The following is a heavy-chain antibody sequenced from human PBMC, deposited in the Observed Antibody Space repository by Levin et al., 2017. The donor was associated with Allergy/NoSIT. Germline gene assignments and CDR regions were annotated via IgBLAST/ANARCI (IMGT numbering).Heavy chain of an antibody. Sequence: GESLKISCAASGLTFSSYGMSWVRQAPGKGLEWVATISGSVGSTYYADSVKGRFTISRDNSKNTLHLQMNSLRAEDTAVYYCAKVGSSSVYYHYYMDVWGKGTTVTVSS. CDR1: GLTFSSYG. CDR3: AKVGSSSVYYHYYMDV. CDR2: ISGSVGST. J-gene: IGHJ6*03. V-gene: IGHV3-23*01. D-gene: IGHD6-13*01.